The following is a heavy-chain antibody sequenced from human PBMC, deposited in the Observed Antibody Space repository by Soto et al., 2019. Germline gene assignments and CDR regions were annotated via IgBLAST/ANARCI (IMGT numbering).Heavy chain of an antibody. Sequence: EVQLVESGGGLVEPGGSLRLSCATSGFTFSTCSMNWVRQAPGKGLELVSSISATGTYTFYADSLKGRFTISRDNARNSLFLQMNSLRVEDTALYYCTTEYNSRQDLNHWGQGALVTVSS. CDR3: TTEYNSRQDLNH. J-gene: IGHJ5*02. D-gene: IGHD6-6*01. CDR1: GFTFSTCS. CDR2: ISATGTYT. V-gene: IGHV3-21*01.